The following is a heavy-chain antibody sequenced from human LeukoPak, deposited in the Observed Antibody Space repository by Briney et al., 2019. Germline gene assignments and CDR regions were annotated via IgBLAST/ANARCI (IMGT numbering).Heavy chain of an antibody. J-gene: IGHJ4*02. Sequence: GGSLRLSCAASGFTFTTNAMSWVRQTPGKGLEWVAATSSSDAGTYHADSVRGRFTISRDNSKNTLYLQMDSLRAEDTAVYYCARDLMLRYYFDYWGQGTLVTVSS. V-gene: IGHV3-23*01. CDR2: TSSSDAGT. CDR1: GFTFTTNA. CDR3: ARDLMLRYYFDY. D-gene: IGHD2-8*01.